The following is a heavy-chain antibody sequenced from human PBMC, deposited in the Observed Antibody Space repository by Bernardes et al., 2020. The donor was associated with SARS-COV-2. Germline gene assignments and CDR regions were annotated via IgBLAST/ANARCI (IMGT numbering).Heavy chain of an antibody. Sequence: GESLKISCQGSGYSFTSYWIGWVRQMPGKGLEWMGNIYPGDSDTRYSPSFQGQVTISADKSTRTAYLQWSSLKASDTAIYYCARHPGPTVTLYYYGLDVWGQGTTVTVSS. CDR3: ARHPGPTVTLYYYGLDV. CDR2: IYPGDSDT. CDR1: GYSFTSYW. J-gene: IGHJ6*02. V-gene: IGHV5-51*01. D-gene: IGHD4-4*01.